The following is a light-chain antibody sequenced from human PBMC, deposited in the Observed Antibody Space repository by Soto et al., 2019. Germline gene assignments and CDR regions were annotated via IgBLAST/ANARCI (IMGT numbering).Light chain of an antibody. Sequence: QSALTQHASVSGSPGQSITISCTGTSSDVGGYEYVSWYQHHPGKAPQFLIYEVSNRPSGVSNRFSGSKSGNTASLTISGLQAEDEGDYYCTSYASTTTHVVFGGGTKLTVL. CDR3: TSYASTTTHVV. CDR1: SSDVGGYEY. V-gene: IGLV2-14*01. CDR2: EVS. J-gene: IGLJ2*01.